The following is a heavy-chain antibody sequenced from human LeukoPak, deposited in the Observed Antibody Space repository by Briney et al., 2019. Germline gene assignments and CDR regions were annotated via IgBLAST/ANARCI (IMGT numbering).Heavy chain of an antibody. V-gene: IGHV4-61*02. CDR3: ARGYRTTVTTL. D-gene: IGHD4-17*01. CDR1: GGSISSGSYY. CDR2: IYTSGST. J-gene: IGHJ4*02. Sequence: TSETLSLTCTVSGGSISSGSYYWSWIRQPAGKGLEWIGRIYTSGSTNYNPSLKSRVTISVDTSKNQFSLKLSSVTAADTAVYYCARGYRTTVTTLWGQGTLVTVSS.